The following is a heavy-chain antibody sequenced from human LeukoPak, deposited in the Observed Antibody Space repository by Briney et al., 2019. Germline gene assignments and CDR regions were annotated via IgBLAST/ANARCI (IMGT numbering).Heavy chain of an antibody. CDR2: ISYSGTTI. Sequence: AGGSLRLSCAASGFTFSDYYMYWIRQAPGKGLEWVSYISYSGTTIYYADSVKGRFTISRDNSKNTLYLQMNSLRAEDTAVYYCVRDDDRPDNGLDYWGQGTLVTVSS. CDR3: VRDDDRPDNGLDY. D-gene: IGHD3-22*01. V-gene: IGHV3-11*04. J-gene: IGHJ4*02. CDR1: GFTFSDYY.